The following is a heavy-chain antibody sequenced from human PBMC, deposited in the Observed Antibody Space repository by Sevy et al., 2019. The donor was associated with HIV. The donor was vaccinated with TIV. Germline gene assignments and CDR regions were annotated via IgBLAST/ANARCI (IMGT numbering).Heavy chain of an antibody. V-gene: IGHV3-53*01. D-gene: IGHD1-26*01. J-gene: IGHJ3*02. CDR3: ARGALVGATLDACDI. CDR2: IYSGGST. CDR1: GFTVSSNY. Sequence: GGSLRLSCAASGFTVSSNYMSWVRQAPGKGLEWVSVIYSGGSTYYADSVKGRFTISRDNSKNTLYLQMNSLRAEDTAVYYCARGALVGATLDACDIWGQGTMVTVS.